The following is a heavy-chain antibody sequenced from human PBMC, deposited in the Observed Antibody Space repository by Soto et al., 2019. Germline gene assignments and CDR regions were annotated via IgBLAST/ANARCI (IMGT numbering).Heavy chain of an antibody. D-gene: IGHD1-7*01. CDR2: ISYDGSNK. CDR1: GFTFSSYG. V-gene: IGHV3-30*18. Sequence: QVQLVESGGGVVQPGRSLRLSCAASGFTFSSYGMHWVRQAPGKGLEWVAVISYDGSNKYYADSVKGRFTISRDNSKNTLYLQMNSLRAEDTAVYYCAKEGITGTTYYFDYWGQGTLVTVSS. CDR3: AKEGITGTTYYFDY. J-gene: IGHJ4*02.